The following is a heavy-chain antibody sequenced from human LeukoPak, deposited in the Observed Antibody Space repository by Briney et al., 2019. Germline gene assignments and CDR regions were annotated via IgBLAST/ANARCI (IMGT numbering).Heavy chain of an antibody. D-gene: IGHD1-14*01. J-gene: IGHJ4*02. CDR1: GGSISSGSYY. CDR2: IYTSGST. CDR3: ARGPVFFDY. Sequence: PSETLSLTCTVYGGSISSGSYYWSWIRQPPGKGLEWIGRIYTSGSTNYNPSLKSRVTISVDTSKNQFSLKLSSVTAADTAVYYCARGPVFFDYWGQGTLVTVSS. V-gene: IGHV4-61*02.